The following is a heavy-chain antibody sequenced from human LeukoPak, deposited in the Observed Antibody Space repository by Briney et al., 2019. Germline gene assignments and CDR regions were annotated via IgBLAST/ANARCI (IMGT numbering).Heavy chain of an antibody. CDR2: INWIGGST. D-gene: IGHD3-3*01. CDR1: GFTFDDYG. J-gene: IGHJ4*02. CDR3: AREAERFLEWFSPR. V-gene: IGHV3-20*04. Sequence: PGGSLRLSCAASGFTFDDYGMSWVRQAPGKGLEWVSGINWIGGSTGYADSVKGRFTISRDNAKNSLYLQMNSLRAEDTAVYYCAREAERFLEWFSPRWGQGTLVTVSS.